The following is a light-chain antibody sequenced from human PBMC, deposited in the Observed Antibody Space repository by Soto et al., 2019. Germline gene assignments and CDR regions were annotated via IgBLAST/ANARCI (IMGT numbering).Light chain of an antibody. V-gene: IGLV2-14*01. CDR2: EVS. CDR1: SSDVGGYNY. J-gene: IGLJ1*01. CDR3: CSYTSSGTLYV. Sequence: QAVVTKPASVSGSPGQSITISCTGTSSDVGGYNYVSWYQQHPGKAPKFLLYEVSNRPSGVSHRFSGSKSGNTASLTISGRQAEDEADYYCCSYTSSGTLYVFGTGTKLTVL.